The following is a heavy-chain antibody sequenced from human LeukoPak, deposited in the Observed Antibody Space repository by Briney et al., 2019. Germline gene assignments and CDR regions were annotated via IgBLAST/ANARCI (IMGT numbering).Heavy chain of an antibody. Sequence: GASVKVSCKASGYTFTSYDINWVRQAPGQGLEWMGRIIPILGIANYAQKFQGRVTITADKSTSTAYMELSSLRSEDTAVYYCARDADPYRPFIAAAGFLYWGQGTLVTVSS. CDR3: ARDADPYRPFIAAAGFLY. V-gene: IGHV1-69*04. D-gene: IGHD6-13*01. J-gene: IGHJ4*02. CDR1: GYTFTSYD. CDR2: IIPILGIA.